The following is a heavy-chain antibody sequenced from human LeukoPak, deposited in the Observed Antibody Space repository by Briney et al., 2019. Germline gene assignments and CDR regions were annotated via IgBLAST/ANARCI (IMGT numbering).Heavy chain of an antibody. J-gene: IGHJ3*02. CDR3: ARDFAAMVTNGFDI. D-gene: IGHD5-18*01. CDR1: GYTFTRYY. V-gene: IGHV1-46*01. CDR2: VNPSGGTT. Sequence: ASVKVSCKASGYTFTRYYMHWVRQAPGQGLEWMGMVNPSGGTTTYAQKFQGRVTMTRDTSTRTVYMELSSLRSEDTAMYYCARDFAAMVTNGFDIWGQGTMVTVSP.